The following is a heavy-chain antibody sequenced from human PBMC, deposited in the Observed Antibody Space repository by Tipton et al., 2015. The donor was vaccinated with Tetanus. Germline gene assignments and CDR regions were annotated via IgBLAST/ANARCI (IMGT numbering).Heavy chain of an antibody. V-gene: IGHV4-31*03. CDR3: ARATSTGPAYNWFDP. CDR2: IHYSGTT. D-gene: IGHD2-8*02. J-gene: IGHJ5*02. CDR1: GDSISSGGHY. Sequence: TLSLTCSVSGDSISSGGHYWGWIRQHPGKGLEWIGDIHYSGTTHYNPSLKSRVTISIDRSKNQLSLKLTSVTAADTAVYYCARATSTGPAYNWFDPWGQGTLVPVSS.